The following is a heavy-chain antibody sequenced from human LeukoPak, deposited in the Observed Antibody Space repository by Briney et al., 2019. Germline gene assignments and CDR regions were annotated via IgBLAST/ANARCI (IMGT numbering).Heavy chain of an antibody. Sequence: GGSLRLSCAASGFTFSNSWMHWVCQAPEKGLEWVADIKCDGSEKCYVDSVKGRLAISRDNAKNSLYLQVNSLRSEDTAVYYCARVPEHYYYYMDVWGKGTTVTVSS. CDR1: GFTFSNSW. CDR2: IKCDGSEK. J-gene: IGHJ6*03. D-gene: IGHD1-14*01. CDR3: ARVPEHYYYYMDV. V-gene: IGHV3-52*01.